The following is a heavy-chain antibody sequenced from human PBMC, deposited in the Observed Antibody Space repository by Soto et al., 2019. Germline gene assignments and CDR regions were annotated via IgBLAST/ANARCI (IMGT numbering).Heavy chain of an antibody. CDR3: EVVAATRGGDFDY. V-gene: IGHV1-69*02. D-gene: IGHD2-15*01. CDR1: GGTFSSYT. CDR2: IIPILGIA. J-gene: IGHJ4*02. Sequence: QVQLVQSGAEVKKPGSSVKVSCKASGGTFSSYTISWVRQAPGQGLEWMGRIIPILGIANYPQKFQGRVTITADKSTSTAYMELSSLRSEDTAVYYCEVVAATRGGDFDYWGQGTLVTVSS.